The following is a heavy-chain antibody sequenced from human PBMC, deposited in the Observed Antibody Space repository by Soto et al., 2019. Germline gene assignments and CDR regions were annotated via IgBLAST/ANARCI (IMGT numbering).Heavy chain of an antibody. CDR2: IIPISGAA. J-gene: IGHJ4*02. V-gene: IGHV1-69*06. CDR3: GKDRTRTMVPYFDF. Sequence: QVQLVQSGAEVKKPGSSVKVSCKASGGTFSNYVVNWVRQAPGQGLEWMGRIIPISGAANYAQNCQGRGTITPVKATSTSYRGLSSPRSEDTAVYYCGKDRTRTMVPYFDFWGKGTPVTVSS. CDR1: GGTFSNYV. D-gene: IGHD3-10*01.